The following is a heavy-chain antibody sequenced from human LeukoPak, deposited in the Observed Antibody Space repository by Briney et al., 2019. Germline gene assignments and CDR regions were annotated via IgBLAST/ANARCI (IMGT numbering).Heavy chain of an antibody. D-gene: IGHD3-22*01. CDR1: GFTFSGSA. J-gene: IGHJ3*02. CDR3: TRHLVGSSGYNPHDAFDI. V-gene: IGHV3-73*01. Sequence: GESLRLSCAASGFTFSGSAMHWVRQASGKGLEWVGRIRSKANSYATAYAASVKGRFTISRDDSKNTAYLQMNSLKTEDTAVYYCTRHLVGSSGYNPHDAFDIWGQGTMVTVSS. CDR2: IRSKANSYAT.